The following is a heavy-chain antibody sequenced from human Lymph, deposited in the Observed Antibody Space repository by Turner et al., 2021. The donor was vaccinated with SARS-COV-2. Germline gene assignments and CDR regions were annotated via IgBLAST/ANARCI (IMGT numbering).Heavy chain of an antibody. Sequence: EVQLLESGGGLGQPGGSLSLSGAASGFTFSSYAMSWVRQAPGKGLGGVSAISASGATTYYADYVKGRFTISRDNSKNTLYLQMNSLRAEDTAVYYCAKDPNWYVLSAVDYWGQGTLVTVSS. J-gene: IGHJ4*02. V-gene: IGHV3-23*01. CDR1: GFTFSSYA. CDR2: ISASGATT. D-gene: IGHD1-1*01. CDR3: AKDPNWYVLSAVDY.